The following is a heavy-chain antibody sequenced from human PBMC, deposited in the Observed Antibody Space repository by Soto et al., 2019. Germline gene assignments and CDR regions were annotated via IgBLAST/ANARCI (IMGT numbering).Heavy chain of an antibody. D-gene: IGHD3-3*01. CDR3: ARLYYDFWSGYYFYNWFDP. Sequence: ASVKVSCKASGGTFSSYAISWVRQAPGQGLEWMGGIIPIFGTANYAQKFQGRVTITADESTSTAYMELSSPRSEDTAVYYCARLYYDFWSGYYFYNWFDPWGQGTLVTVSS. CDR1: GGTFSSYA. CDR2: IIPIFGTA. J-gene: IGHJ5*02. V-gene: IGHV1-69*13.